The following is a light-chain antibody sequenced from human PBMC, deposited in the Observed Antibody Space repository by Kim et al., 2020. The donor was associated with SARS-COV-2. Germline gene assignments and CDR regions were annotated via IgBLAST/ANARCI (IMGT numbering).Light chain of an antibody. CDR2: WAS. V-gene: IGKV4-1*01. CDR1: LNSLYNFNNTNY. CDR3: HQYYSSPPS. J-gene: IGKJ2*03. Sequence: ATINCNSSLNSLYNFNNTNYLAWYQHKPGQPPKVLIYWASTREAGVPDRFSCSGSGTDFTLTLSRLQAEDAAVYSCHQYYSSPPSFGQGNKLEI.